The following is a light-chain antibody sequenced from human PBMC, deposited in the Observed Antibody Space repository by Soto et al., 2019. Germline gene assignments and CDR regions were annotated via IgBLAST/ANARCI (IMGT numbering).Light chain of an antibody. J-gene: IGLJ1*01. V-gene: IGLV2-14*03. CDR1: SSDVGSYDY. CDR2: DVK. CDR3: SSYANTNTEV. Sequence: QSVLTQPASVSGSPGQSITISCTGASSDVGSYDYVSWYQQHPGKAPKLVIFDVKNRPSGVSNRFSGSKSGNTASLTISGLQAEDEADYCCSSYANTNTEVFGTGTKVTVL.